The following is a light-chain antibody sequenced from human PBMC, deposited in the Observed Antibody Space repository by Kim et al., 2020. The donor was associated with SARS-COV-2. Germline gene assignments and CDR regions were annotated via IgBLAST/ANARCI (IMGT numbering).Light chain of an antibody. Sequence: SASLGHRLPITPRACHRFGTWLAWHPHNAGQASTPLIYKASRLEVGLPSIFRRSGADTEFTLTISGLQSEYFATYYCQQYDIPPYTFGQGTKLEI. CDR2: KAS. CDR3: QQYDIPPYT. CDR1: HRFGTW. V-gene: IGKV1-5*03. J-gene: IGKJ2*01.